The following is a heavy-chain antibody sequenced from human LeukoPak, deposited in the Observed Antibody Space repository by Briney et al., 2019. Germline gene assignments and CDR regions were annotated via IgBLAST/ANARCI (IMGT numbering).Heavy chain of an antibody. V-gene: IGHV3-48*02. CDR3: ARPSRSTGPAY. Sequence: GGSLRLSCAASGFIFSNYSMNWVRQAPGKGLKWVSWISSTSNTIYYADSVKGRFTISRDNAKNSLDLQMNSLRDEDTAVYYCARPSRSTGPAYWGQGTLVTVSS. J-gene: IGHJ4*02. D-gene: IGHD2-2*01. CDR1: GFIFSNYS. CDR2: ISSTSNTI.